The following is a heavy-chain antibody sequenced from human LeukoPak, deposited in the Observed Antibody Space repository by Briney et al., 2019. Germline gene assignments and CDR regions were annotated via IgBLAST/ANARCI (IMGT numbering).Heavy chain of an antibody. Sequence: GGSLRLSCAASGFNFFNFWMTWVRQAPGKGLEWVANIKQDGSETYYVDSVKGRFTISRDNAKNSLYLQMNSLRAEDTAVYYCARDHKWLALWGQGTLVTVSS. CDR3: ARDHKWLAL. V-gene: IGHV3-7*01. J-gene: IGHJ4*02. D-gene: IGHD6-19*01. CDR1: GFNFFNFW. CDR2: IKQDGSET.